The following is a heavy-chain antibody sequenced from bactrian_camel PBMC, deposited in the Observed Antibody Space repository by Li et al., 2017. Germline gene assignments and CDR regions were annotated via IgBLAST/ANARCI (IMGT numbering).Heavy chain of an antibody. J-gene: IGHJ4*01. CDR2: INSAGGST. V-gene: IGHV3S1*01. CDR3: AKDLEYYVDGFFPNEYGY. Sequence: QVQLVESGGGLVQPGGSLRLSCAASGFTFSNYWMYWIRQAPGKGLEWVSTINSAGGSTYSADSVKGRFAISRDNAKNTVYLQLNSLKTEDMAMYYCAKDLEYYVDGFFPNEYGYWGQGTQVTVS. CDR1: GFTFSNYW. D-gene: IGHD1*01.